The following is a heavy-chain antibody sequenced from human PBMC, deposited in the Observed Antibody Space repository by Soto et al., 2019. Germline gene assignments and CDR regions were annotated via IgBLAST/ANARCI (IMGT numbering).Heavy chain of an antibody. D-gene: IGHD3-10*01. J-gene: IGHJ5*02. CDR3: ASIVTMVRGVIPTSENNWFDP. CDR1: GGSFSGYY. V-gene: IGHV4-34*01. CDR2: INHSGST. Sequence: SETLSLTCAVYGGSFSGYYWSWIRQPPGKGLEWIGEINHSGSTNYNPSLKSRVTISVDTSKNQFSLKLSSVTAADTAVYYCASIVTMVRGVIPTSENNWFDPWGQGTLVTVSS.